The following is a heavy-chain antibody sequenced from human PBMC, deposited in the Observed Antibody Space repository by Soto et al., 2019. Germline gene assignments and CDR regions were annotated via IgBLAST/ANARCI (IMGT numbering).Heavy chain of an antibody. Sequence: QMQLQESGPGLVKPSETLSLTCTVSGGSVSRYYWSWLRQPPGQGLEWIGDIHHSGSSNYGPSLKSRLTISVETSKNQSSLTLRYVTAADPAVYYCARHIYNTLDAFDMWGQGTMVTGSS. J-gene: IGHJ3*02. V-gene: IGHV4-59*08. D-gene: IGHD1-20*01. CDR2: IHHSGSS. CDR3: ARHIYNTLDAFDM. CDR1: GGSVSRYY.